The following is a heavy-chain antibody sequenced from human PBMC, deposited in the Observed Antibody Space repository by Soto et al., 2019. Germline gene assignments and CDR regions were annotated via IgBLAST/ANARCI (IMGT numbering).Heavy chain of an antibody. V-gene: IGHV3-30-3*01. CDR3: ARDRAYYYGSGSYYPTVNYYYYYGMDV. CDR2: ISYDGSNK. CDR1: GFTFSSYA. Sequence: GGSLRLSCAASGFTFSSYAMHWVRQAPGKGLEWVAVISYDGSNKYYADSVKGRFTISRDNSKNTLYLQMNSLRAEDTAVYYCARDRAYYYGSGSYYPTVNYYYYYGMDVWGQGTTVTVSS. D-gene: IGHD3-10*01. J-gene: IGHJ6*02.